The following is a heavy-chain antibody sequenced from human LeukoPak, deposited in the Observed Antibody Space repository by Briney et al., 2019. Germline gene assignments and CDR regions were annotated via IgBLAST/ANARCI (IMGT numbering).Heavy chain of an antibody. Sequence: SGPALVRPTQTLTLTCTFSVFSLSRSGMRVSWIRQPPGKALEWLARIDWDDHKFYSTSLKTRLTISKDTSKNQVVLTMTNMDPVDTATYYCARIDDSSGYYYDYWGQGTLVTVSS. CDR3: ARIDDSSGYYYDY. D-gene: IGHD3-22*01. CDR2: IDWDDHK. CDR1: VFSLSRSGMR. J-gene: IGHJ4*02. V-gene: IGHV2-70*04.